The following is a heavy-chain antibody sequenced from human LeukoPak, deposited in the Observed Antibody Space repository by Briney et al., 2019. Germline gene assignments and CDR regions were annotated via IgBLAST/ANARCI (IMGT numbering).Heavy chain of an antibody. V-gene: IGHV1-8*03. CDR2: MNPNSGNT. Sequence: ASVKVSCKASGYTFTSYDNNWVRQATGQGLEWMGWMNPNSGNTGYAQKFQGRVTITRNTSISTAYMELSSLRSEDTAVYYCAGEIGSGYDFDYWGQGTLVTVSS. D-gene: IGHD5-12*01. J-gene: IGHJ4*02. CDR3: AGEIGSGYDFDY. CDR1: GYTFTSYD.